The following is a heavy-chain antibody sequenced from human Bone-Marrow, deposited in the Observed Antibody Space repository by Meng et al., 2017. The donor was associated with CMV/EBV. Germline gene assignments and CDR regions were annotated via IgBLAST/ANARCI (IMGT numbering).Heavy chain of an antibody. CDR1: EFTFDDYA. D-gene: IGHD1-26*01. CDR3: AKGEGFDI. CDR2: ISWNSGSI. Sequence: GGSLRLSCAASEFTFDDYAMHWVRQAPGKGLEWVSGISWNSGSIGYADSVKGRFTISRDNAKNSLYLQMNSLRAEDTALYYCAKGEGFDIWGQGTMVTVSS. J-gene: IGHJ3*02. V-gene: IGHV3-9*01.